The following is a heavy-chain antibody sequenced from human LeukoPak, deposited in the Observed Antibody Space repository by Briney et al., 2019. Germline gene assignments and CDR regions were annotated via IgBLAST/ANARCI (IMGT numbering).Heavy chain of an antibody. Sequence: PGGSLRLSCVASGFPFSPIWMSRVRQAPGKGLEWVAMIKQTASETHYVDSVRGRFSISRDSAKSSLYLQMNSLKADDTAVYYCASLDTALIQTGGYWGQGTLVTVSS. D-gene: IGHD5-18*01. CDR3: ASLDTALIQTGGY. CDR1: GFPFSPIW. J-gene: IGHJ4*02. CDR2: IKQTASET. V-gene: IGHV3-7*01.